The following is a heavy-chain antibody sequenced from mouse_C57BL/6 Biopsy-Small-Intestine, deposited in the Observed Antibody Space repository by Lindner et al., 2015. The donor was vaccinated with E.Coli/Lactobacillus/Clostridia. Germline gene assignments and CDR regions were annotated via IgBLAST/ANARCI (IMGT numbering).Heavy chain of an antibody. J-gene: IGHJ4*01. D-gene: IGHD1-1*01. CDR3: VREIYYYGSSYAMDY. V-gene: IGHV10-3*01. CDR2: IRSKSSNYAT. CDR1: GFTFNTYA. Sequence: VQLQESGGGLVQPKGSLKLSCAASGFTFNTYAMHWVRQAPGKGLEWVARIRSKSSNYATYYADSVKDRFTISRDENSQSMLYLQMNNLKTEDTAMYYCVREIYYYGSSYAMDYWGQGTSVTVSS.